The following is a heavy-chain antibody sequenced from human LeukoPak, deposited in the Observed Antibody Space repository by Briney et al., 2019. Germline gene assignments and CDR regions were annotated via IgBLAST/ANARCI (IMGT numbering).Heavy chain of an antibody. Sequence: GGSLRLSXAASGFTFSNYAMSWVRQAPGKGVEWVSGLSGTTGSTYYADSVKGRFTISRDNSENMLYLQMNSLGAEDTALYYCAKGREMATITDFDYWGQGTLVTVSS. CDR3: AKGREMATITDFDY. D-gene: IGHD5-24*01. V-gene: IGHV3-23*01. CDR2: LSGTTGST. J-gene: IGHJ4*02. CDR1: GFTFSNYA.